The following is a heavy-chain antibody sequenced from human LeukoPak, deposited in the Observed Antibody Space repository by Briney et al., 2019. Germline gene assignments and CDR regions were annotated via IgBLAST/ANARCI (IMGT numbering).Heavy chain of an antibody. Sequence: GGSLRLSCVASGFTFRNYWVSWVRQAPGKGLEWVANIKQDGGDKYYVDSVKGHFTISRDNAKNSLYLQMNSLRAEDTAVYYCARLLGNDALFDCWGRGALVTVSS. J-gene: IGHJ4*02. CDR1: GFTFRNYW. V-gene: IGHV3-7*01. CDR2: IKQDGGDK. D-gene: IGHD1-1*01. CDR3: ARLLGNDALFDC.